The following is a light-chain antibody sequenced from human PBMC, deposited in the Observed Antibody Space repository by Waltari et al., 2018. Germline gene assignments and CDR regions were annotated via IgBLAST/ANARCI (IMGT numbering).Light chain of an antibody. CDR2: WAS. Sequence: DIVMTQSPDSLAVSLGERATINCQSSQSVLYSSNNKNYLAWYQQKPGQPPKLLISWASTRESGVPDRFSGSGSGTDFTLTISSLQAEDVAVYYCQQYYSTPLTFGGGTKVEIK. CDR1: QSVLYSSNNKNY. V-gene: IGKV4-1*01. CDR3: QQYYSTPLT. J-gene: IGKJ4*01.